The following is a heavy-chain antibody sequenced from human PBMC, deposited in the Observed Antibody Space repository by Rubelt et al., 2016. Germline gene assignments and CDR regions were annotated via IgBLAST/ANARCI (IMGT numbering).Heavy chain of an antibody. CDR1: GGSFNDYY. J-gene: IGHJ4*02. CDR3: AREVAAAGTGTDDY. D-gene: IGHD6-13*01. V-gene: IGHV4-34*01. Sequence: QVQLQQWGAGLLKPSETLSLTCAVYGGSFNDYYWSWIRRPPGKGLEWIGEIDHSGITNYNPSLKSRVTISADTSRNQFSLRRSAVTAADTAVYYCAREVAAAGTGTDDYWGQGTLVTVSS. CDR2: IDHSGIT.